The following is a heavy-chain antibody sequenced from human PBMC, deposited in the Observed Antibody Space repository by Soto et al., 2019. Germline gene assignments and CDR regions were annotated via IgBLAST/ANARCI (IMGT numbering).Heavy chain of an antibody. CDR2: ISYDGSHK. V-gene: IGHV3-30*18. J-gene: IGHJ4*02. Sequence: QVQLVESGGGVVQPGRSLRLSCAGSGFTFSNSGVHWVRQAPGKGLEWVAVISYDGSHKDYADSVKGRFTISRDNSNKMMYLQMDRMRAADTAVYYCAKDGAPRYCGRSSCHPTGAYWGQGTLVTVSS. CDR3: AKDGAPRYCGRSSCHPTGAY. D-gene: IGHD2-15*01. CDR1: GFTFSNSG.